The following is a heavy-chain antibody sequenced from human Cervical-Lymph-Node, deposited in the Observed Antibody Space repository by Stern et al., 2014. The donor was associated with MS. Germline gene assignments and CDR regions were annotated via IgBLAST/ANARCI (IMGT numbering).Heavy chain of an antibody. CDR2: INWNGDSV. V-gene: IGHV3-9*01. CDR3: AKDLKLGIVGTPYLDL. J-gene: IGHJ2*01. Sequence: EVQLVESGGGLVQPGGSLRLSCAASGFTFDDYALHWVRQAPGKGLEWVSRINWNGDSVGFADSVKGRFTISRDNAKNSLYLQMNSLRTEDTAFYYCAKDLKLGIVGTPYLDLWGRGTLVTVSS. CDR1: GFTFDDYA. D-gene: IGHD7-27*01.